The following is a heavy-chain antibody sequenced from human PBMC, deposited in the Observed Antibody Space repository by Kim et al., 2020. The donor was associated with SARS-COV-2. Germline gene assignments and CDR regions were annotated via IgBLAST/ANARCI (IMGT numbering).Heavy chain of an antibody. D-gene: IGHD2-15*01. J-gene: IGHJ4*02. Sequence: DYGDAVKGRFTISRDKSNNTLYLQMNSLSADDTAVYDCAKGLLTRWFSFDYWGQGTLVTVS. V-gene: IGHV3-23*05. CDR3: AKGLLTRWFSFDY.